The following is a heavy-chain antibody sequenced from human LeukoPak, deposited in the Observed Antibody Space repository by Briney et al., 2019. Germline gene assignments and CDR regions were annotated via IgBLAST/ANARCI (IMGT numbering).Heavy chain of an antibody. Sequence: PSQTLSLTCTVSGGSISSGDYYWSWIRQPPGKGLEWIGYIYYSGSTYYNPSFKSRVTISVDTSKNQFSLKLSSVTAADTAVYYCARTGGYYYDSSGYYYGYWGQGTLVTVSS. D-gene: IGHD3-22*01. CDR3: ARTGGYYYDSSGYYYGY. CDR1: GGSISSGDYY. J-gene: IGHJ4*02. V-gene: IGHV4-30-4*01. CDR2: IYYSGST.